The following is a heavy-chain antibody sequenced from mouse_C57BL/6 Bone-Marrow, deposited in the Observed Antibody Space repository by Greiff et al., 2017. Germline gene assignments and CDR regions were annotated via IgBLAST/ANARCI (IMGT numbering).Heavy chain of an antibody. D-gene: IGHD1-1*01. CDR2: IDPSDSYT. Sequence: VQLQQSGAELVMPGASVKLSCKASGYTFTSYWMHWVKQRPGQGLEWIGEIDPSDSYTNYNQKFKGKSTLTVDKSSSTAYMQLSSLTSEDSAVYYWARRHYGSSYRGFVDYWGQGTTLTVSA. CDR1: GYTFTSYW. CDR3: ARRHYGSSYRGFVDY. J-gene: IGHJ2*01. V-gene: IGHV1-69*01.